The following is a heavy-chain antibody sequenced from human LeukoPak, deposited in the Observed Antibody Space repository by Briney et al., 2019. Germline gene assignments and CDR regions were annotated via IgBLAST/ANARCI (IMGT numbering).Heavy chain of an antibody. CDR1: SGSISTSNYY. D-gene: IGHD6-19*01. CDR3: ARGKTRIALGWFDP. J-gene: IGHJ5*02. V-gene: IGHV4-39*07. Sequence: SETLSLTCTVSSGSISTSNYYWGWVHQPPGKALEWIGNIFYSGSTYYSPSLKSRVTISLDTSRNQFSLKLSSVTAADTAVYYCARGKTRIALGWFDPWGQGTLVTVSS. CDR2: IFYSGST.